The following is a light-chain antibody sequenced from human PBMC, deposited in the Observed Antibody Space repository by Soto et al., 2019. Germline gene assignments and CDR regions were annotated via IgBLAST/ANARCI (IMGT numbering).Light chain of an antibody. V-gene: IGKV3-15*01. CDR3: QRYNSWPLS. CDR1: QGIGST. J-gene: IGKJ4*01. CDR2: GAS. Sequence: EIVMTQSPATLSFSPGERATLSCRASQGIGSTLAWYQQKPGQTPKLLIYGASTRATGVPARFSGGGSGTEFTLTINSLQSEDFAVYYCQRYNSWPLSFGGGTKVDIK.